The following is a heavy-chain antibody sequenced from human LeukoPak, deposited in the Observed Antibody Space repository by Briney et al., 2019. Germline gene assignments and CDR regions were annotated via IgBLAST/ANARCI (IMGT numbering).Heavy chain of an antibody. J-gene: IGHJ3*02. CDR3: ARVVGATYPPDAFDI. CDR2: IYHSGST. CDR1: GGSISSSNW. Sequence: SETLSLTCAVSGGSISSSNWWSWVRQPPGKGLEWIGEIYHSGSTDYNPSLKSRVTISVDTSKNQFSLKLSSVTAADTAVYYCARVVGATYPPDAFDIWGQGIMVTVSS. D-gene: IGHD1-26*01. V-gene: IGHV4-4*02.